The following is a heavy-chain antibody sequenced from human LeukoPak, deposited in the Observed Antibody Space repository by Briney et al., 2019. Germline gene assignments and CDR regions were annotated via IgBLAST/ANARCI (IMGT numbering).Heavy chain of an antibody. Sequence: PGGSLRLSCAASGFTFSSYWMNWVRQAPGKGLEWVANIKQDGSEKYYVDSVKGRFTISRDNAKNSLYLQMNSLRVEGTAVYYCASTTYSIDWGQGTLVTVSS. J-gene: IGHJ4*02. CDR1: GFTFSSYW. D-gene: IGHD5-12*01. CDR3: ASTTYSID. CDR2: IKQDGSEK. V-gene: IGHV3-7*01.